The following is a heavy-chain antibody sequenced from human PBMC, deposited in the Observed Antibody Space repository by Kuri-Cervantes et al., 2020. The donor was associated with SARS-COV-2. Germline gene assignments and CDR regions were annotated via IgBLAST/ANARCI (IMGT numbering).Heavy chain of an antibody. CDR3: SRDSRSYYQVLLDHYYYSYFDV. CDR1: GGSISSSSYY. CDR2: IFYSGST. V-gene: IGHV4-39*02. J-gene: IGHJ6*03. Sequence: SQTLSLTCTVSGGSISSSSYYWGWIRQPPGKGLEWFGGIFYSGSTFYNPSLKIRVTISVDTSKNQFSLKLSSVTAADTAVYYCSRDSRSYYQVLLDHYYYSYFDVWGKGNTVTVSS. D-gene: IGHD1-26*01.